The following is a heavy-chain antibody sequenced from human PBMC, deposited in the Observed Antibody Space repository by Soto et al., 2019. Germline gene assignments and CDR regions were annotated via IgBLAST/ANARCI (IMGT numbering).Heavy chain of an antibody. V-gene: IGHV4-34*01. Sequence: SETLSLTCAVYGGSFSGYYWSWIRQPPGKGLEWIGEINHSGSTNYNPSLKSRVTISVDTSKNQFSLKLSSVTAADTAVYYCARGKRMGRIVVVVAATHGYWFDPWGQGTLVTVSS. J-gene: IGHJ5*02. CDR3: ARGKRMGRIVVVVAATHGYWFDP. CDR1: GGSFSGYY. D-gene: IGHD2-15*01. CDR2: INHSGST.